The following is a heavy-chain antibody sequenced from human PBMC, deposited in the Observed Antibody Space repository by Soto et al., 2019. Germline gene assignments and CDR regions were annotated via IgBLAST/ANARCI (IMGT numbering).Heavy chain of an antibody. D-gene: IGHD1-7*01. CDR1: GDSISSGDYY. Sequence: PSETLSLTCTVSGDSISSGDYYWSWVRQSPGKGLEWIGCIYYSGTTYYSPSLETRLTMSVDTSKNQFSLRLSSVTAADTAMYFCAKGDPNWNYNFDSWGQGTLVTVSS. V-gene: IGHV4-30-4*01. J-gene: IGHJ5*01. CDR2: IYYSGTT. CDR3: AKGDPNWNYNFDS.